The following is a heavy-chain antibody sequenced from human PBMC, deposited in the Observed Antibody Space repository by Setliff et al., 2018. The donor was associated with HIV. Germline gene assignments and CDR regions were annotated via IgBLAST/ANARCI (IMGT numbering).Heavy chain of an antibody. V-gene: IGHV1-2*04. D-gene: IGHD5-18*01. CDR3: ARARGYSYGGFEYYCMDV. Sequence: ASVKVSCKASGYTFTGYYMHWVRQAPGQGLEWMGWINPNSGGTKYAQKFQGWVTMTRDTSISTAYMELSRLRSDDTAVYYCARARGYSYGGFEYYCMDVWGQGATVTVSS. CDR1: GYTFTGYY. J-gene: IGHJ6*02. CDR2: INPNSGGT.